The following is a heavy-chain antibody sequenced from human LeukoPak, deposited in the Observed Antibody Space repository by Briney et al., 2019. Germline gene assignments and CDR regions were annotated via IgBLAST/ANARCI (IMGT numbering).Heavy chain of an antibody. Sequence: GASVKVSFKASGYTFTNYAMNWVRQAPGQGLEWMGWMNTNTGNPTYAQGFTGRFVFSLDTSVSTAYLQISSLKTEDTAVYYCAVLSYDSSGYYYPFDYWGQGTLVTVSS. CDR1: GYTFTNYA. V-gene: IGHV7-4-1*02. D-gene: IGHD3-22*01. CDR2: MNTNTGNP. J-gene: IGHJ4*02. CDR3: AVLSYDSSGYYYPFDY.